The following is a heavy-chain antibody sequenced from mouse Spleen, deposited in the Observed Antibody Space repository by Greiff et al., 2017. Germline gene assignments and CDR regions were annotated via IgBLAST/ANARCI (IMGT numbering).Heavy chain of an antibody. J-gene: IGHJ4*01. CDR3: TRPYYDGSPGY. D-gene: IGHD1-1*01. CDR2: IDPETGGT. Sequence: VQLQQSGAELVRPGASVTLSCKASGYTFTDYEMHWVKQTPVHGLEWIGAIDPETGGTAYNQKFKGKAILTADKSSSTAYMELRSLTSEDSAVYYCTRPYYDGSPGYWGQGTSVTVSS. V-gene: IGHV1-15*01. CDR1: GYTFTDYE.